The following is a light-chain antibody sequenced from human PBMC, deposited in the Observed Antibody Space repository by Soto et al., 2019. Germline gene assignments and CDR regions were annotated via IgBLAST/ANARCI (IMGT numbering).Light chain of an antibody. J-gene: IGLJ1*01. V-gene: IGLV2-14*01. Sequence: QSALTQPASVSGSPGQSITIACTGTSSDIGGYNFVSWYQQHPGKAPKLLIYDVGNRPSGVSNRFSGSKSGNTASLTISGLQAEDEAHYYCVSYSTVSTYVFGTGTKLTVL. CDR3: VSYSTVSTYV. CDR2: DVG. CDR1: SSDIGGYNF.